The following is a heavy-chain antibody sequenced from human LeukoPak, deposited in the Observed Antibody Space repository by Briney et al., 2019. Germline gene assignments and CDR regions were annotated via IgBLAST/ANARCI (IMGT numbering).Heavy chain of an antibody. Sequence: PSETLSLTCTVSGYSISSGYSWTWIRQPPGKGLEWIGEINHSGTTDYNPSLQSRVTISLDTSKNQFSLKVTSVTAADTAVYYCARVGMDTAMVIGFDYWGQGTLVTVSS. D-gene: IGHD5-18*01. J-gene: IGHJ4*02. CDR1: GYSISSGYS. V-gene: IGHV4-38-2*02. CDR2: INHSGTT. CDR3: ARVGMDTAMVIGFDY.